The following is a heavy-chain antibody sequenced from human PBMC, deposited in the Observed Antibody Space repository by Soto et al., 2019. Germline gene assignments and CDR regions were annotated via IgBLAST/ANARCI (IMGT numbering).Heavy chain of an antibody. CDR2: ISGSGGST. J-gene: IGHJ5*02. V-gene: IGHV3-23*01. D-gene: IGHD3-10*01. CDR3: AKPAVLLWFGELNAPFFDP. CDR1: GFTFSSYA. Sequence: EVQLLESGGGLVQPGGSLRLSCAASGFTFSSYAMSWVRQAPGKGLEWVSAISGSGGSTYYADYVKGRFTISRDNSKNTLYLQMNSLRAEDTAVYYCAKPAVLLWFGELNAPFFDPWGQGTLVTVSS.